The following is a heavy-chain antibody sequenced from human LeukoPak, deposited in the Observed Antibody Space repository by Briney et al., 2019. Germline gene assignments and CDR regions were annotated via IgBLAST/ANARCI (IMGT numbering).Heavy chain of an antibody. D-gene: IGHD3-16*01. CDR3: ARDRYYDYVWGSPRRNWFDP. J-gene: IGHJ5*02. Sequence: PGGSLRLSFAASGFTLIGFSMNGVGQAPGKGRGWVSSIIGSSGYIYYADSVKGRFTISRDNAKNSLYLQMNSLRAEDTAVYYCARDRYYDYVWGSPRRNWFDPWGQGTLVTVSS. CDR2: IIGSSGYI. V-gene: IGHV3-21*01. CDR1: GFTLIGFS.